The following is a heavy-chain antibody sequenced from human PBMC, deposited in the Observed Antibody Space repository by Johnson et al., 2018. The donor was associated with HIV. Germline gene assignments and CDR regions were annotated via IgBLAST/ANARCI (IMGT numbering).Heavy chain of an antibody. J-gene: IGHJ3*02. CDR2: IWYDGSNK. D-gene: IGHD5-12*01. Sequence: QVQLVESGGGVVQPGRSLRLSCAASRFTFSSYAMHWVRQAPGKGLEWVAVIWYDGSNKYYADSVKGRFTISRENSKNTVYLQMSSLRAEDTAVYYCAKEDPVRGYSGYVDAFDIWGQGTMVTVSS. CDR3: AKEDPVRGYSGYVDAFDI. CDR1: RFTFSSYA. V-gene: IGHV3-30*04.